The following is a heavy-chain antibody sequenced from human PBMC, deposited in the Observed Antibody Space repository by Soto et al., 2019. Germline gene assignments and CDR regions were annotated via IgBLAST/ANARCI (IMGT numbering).Heavy chain of an antibody. V-gene: IGHV3-33*01. CDR3: ARDGIGGTVFRGFCDY. D-gene: IGHD1-7*01. Sequence: QKYLVESGGGVVQPGGSLRLSCVASGSIFSGYGMHWVRQAPGKGLEWVAVIWYDGSNKYYAVSVKGGFTISRDNSKIMLYLQMDRLRAEDTAVYYCARDGIGGTVFRGFCDYWGQGTLVTVSS. CDR2: IWYDGSNK. CDR1: GSIFSGYG. J-gene: IGHJ4*02.